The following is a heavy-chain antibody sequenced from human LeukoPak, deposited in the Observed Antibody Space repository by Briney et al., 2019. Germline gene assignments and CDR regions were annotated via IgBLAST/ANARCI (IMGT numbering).Heavy chain of an antibody. CDR1: GSRFTSYW. J-gene: IGHJ4*02. CDR2: IYPGDSDT. CDR3: ARHPDTAMGDY. Sequence: GASLKISCKGSGSRFTSYWIGWVRQMPGKGLEWMGIIYPGDSDTRYSPSFQGQVTISADKSISTAYLQWSSLKASDTAMYYCARHPDTAMGDYWGQGTLVTVSS. V-gene: IGHV5-51*01. D-gene: IGHD5-18*01.